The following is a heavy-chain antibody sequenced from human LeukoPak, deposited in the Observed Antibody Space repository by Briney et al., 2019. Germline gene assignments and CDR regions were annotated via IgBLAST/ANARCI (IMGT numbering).Heavy chain of an antibody. V-gene: IGHV1-18*01. CDR1: GYTFDTYG. D-gene: IGHD6-13*01. CDR3: AKVAGDRMDY. J-gene: IGHJ4*02. Sequence: ASVKVSCKSSGYTFDTYGFCWVRPAPGHGLEWMGWISANTGKTDYAQKFQGRVTMTADTSTSTAYMELRTLRPDDAAVYYCAKVAGDRMDYWGQGTLLTVSS. CDR2: ISANTGKT.